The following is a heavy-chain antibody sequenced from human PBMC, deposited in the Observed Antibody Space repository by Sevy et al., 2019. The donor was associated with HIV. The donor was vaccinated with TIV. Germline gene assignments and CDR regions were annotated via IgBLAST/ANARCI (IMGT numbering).Heavy chain of an antibody. V-gene: IGHV3-9*03. Sequence: GGSLRLSCAASGFPFNDHAMHWVRQVPGKGLEWVSGVSWNSRNIGYAYSVKGRFTISRDNVRHFMYLVMNSLRPEDMDFYYCAKDINRGCDGVNCYSYYYYLYGLDVWGQGTTVTVSS. D-gene: IGHD2-21*01. CDR1: GFPFNDHA. CDR2: VSWNSRNI. J-gene: IGHJ6*02. CDR3: AKDINRGCDGVNCYSYYYYLYGLDV.